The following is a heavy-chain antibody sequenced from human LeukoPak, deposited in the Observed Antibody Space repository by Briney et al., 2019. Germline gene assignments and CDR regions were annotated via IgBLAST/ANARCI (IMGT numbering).Heavy chain of an antibody. CDR2: IRSNGDTT. Sequence: PGGSLRLSCAASGFTFRSIAMTWVRQAPGKGLEWVSSIRSNGDTTYNADSVKGRFTISRDNSKNTLYLQMNSLRAEDAAVYYCAKEVSRVTTFYFDYWGQGTLVTVSS. J-gene: IGHJ4*02. CDR1: GFTFRSIA. CDR3: AKEVSRVTTFYFDY. D-gene: IGHD4-17*01. V-gene: IGHV3-23*01.